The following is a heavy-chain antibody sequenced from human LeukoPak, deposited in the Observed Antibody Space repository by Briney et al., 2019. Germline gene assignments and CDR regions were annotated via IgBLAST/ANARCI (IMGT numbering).Heavy chain of an antibody. D-gene: IGHD3-22*01. CDR2: ISGSGGST. CDR3: AKDPRSNYYDSSGHPVGY. CDR1: GFTFSSYA. J-gene: IGHJ4*02. Sequence: GGSLRLSCAASGFTFSSYAMSWVRQAPGKGLEWVSAISGSGGSTYYADSVKGRFTISRDNSKNTLYLQMNSLRAEDTAVYYCAKDPRSNYYDSSGHPVGYWGQGTLVTVSS. V-gene: IGHV3-23*01.